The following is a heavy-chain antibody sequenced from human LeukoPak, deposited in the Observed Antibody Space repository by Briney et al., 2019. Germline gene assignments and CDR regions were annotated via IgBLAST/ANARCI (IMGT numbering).Heavy chain of an antibody. CDR2: ISYDGTNK. D-gene: IGHD2-8*01. Sequence: PGRSLRLSCAASGFIFSSYGMHWVRQAPGKGLEWVAVISYDGTNKYYADSVKGRFTISRDNSKNTLYLQMNSLRPEDTAVYHCAKAISRYCTNGICYTPMAVDYWGQGTLVTVSS. CDR3: AKAISRYCTNGICYTPMAVDY. V-gene: IGHV3-30*18. CDR1: GFIFSSYG. J-gene: IGHJ4*02.